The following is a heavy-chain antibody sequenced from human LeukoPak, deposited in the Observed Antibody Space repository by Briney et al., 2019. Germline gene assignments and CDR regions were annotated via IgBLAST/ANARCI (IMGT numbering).Heavy chain of an antibody. J-gene: IGHJ4*02. CDR1: GSSLTNYY. V-gene: IGHV4-4*09. CDR2: IHSDGTT. Sequence: PSETLSLTCSVSGSSLTNYYWGWIRQPPGKGLEFIGYIHSDGTTNYDSSLQSRVAISLDTSKIQFSLRLYSVTAADTALYFCARLNFRGGEALHFDSWGQGTLVTVSS. CDR3: ARLNFRGGEALHFDS. D-gene: IGHD3-16*01.